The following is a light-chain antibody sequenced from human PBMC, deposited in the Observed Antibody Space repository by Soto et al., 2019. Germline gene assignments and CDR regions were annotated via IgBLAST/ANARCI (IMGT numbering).Light chain of an antibody. J-gene: IGLJ3*02. CDR3: QSYASSLSGL. Sequence: QSVLTQPPSVSGSPGQSVTISCTGTSSDVGSYNRLSWYQQPPGTAPKLIMYEVNTRPSGVPDRFSGSKSGSTASLTISGLQAEDEADYYCQSYASSLSGLFGGGTQLTV. CDR2: EVN. V-gene: IGLV2-18*02. CDR1: SSDVGSYNR.